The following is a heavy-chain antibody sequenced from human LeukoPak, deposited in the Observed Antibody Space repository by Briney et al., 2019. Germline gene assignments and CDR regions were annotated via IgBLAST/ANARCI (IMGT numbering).Heavy chain of an antibody. CDR2: IRYDGSNK. CDR3: AKDRIGSGWYLPSYYFDY. J-gene: IGHJ4*02. CDR1: GFTVSSNY. Sequence: GGSLRLSCAASGFTVSSNYMSWVRQAPGKGLEWVAFIRYDGSNKYYADSVKGRFTISRDNSKNTLYLQMNSLRAEDTAVYYCAKDRIGSGWYLPSYYFDYWGQGTLVTVSS. V-gene: IGHV3-30*02. D-gene: IGHD6-19*01.